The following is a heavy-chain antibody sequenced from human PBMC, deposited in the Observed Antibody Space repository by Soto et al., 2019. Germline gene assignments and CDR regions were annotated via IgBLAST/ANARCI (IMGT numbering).Heavy chain of an antibody. J-gene: IGHJ6*03. CDR3: ATSTVAYYYYYMVV. CDR1: GGSFSGYY. V-gene: IGHV4-34*01. Sequence: SETLSLTCAVYGGSFSGYYWSWIRQPPGKGLEWIGEINHSGSTNYNPSLKSRVTISVDTSKNQFSLKLSSVTAADTAVYYCATSTVAYYYYYMVVWGKGTTVTVSS. CDR2: INHSGST. D-gene: IGHD2-15*01.